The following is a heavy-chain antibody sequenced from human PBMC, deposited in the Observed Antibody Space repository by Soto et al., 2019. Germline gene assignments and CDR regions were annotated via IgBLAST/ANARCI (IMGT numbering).Heavy chain of an antibody. Sequence: RASVKVSCKTSGYTFRTYGITWVRQAPGQGLEWMGWISAYNGNTNYAQKLQGRVTLTTDTSTSTAYMELRSLTSDDTAVYFCAREDVDTGLWGQGTLVTVSS. CDR3: AREDVDTGL. CDR1: GYTFRTYG. J-gene: IGHJ4*02. CDR2: ISAYNGNT. V-gene: IGHV1-18*01. D-gene: IGHD5-18*01.